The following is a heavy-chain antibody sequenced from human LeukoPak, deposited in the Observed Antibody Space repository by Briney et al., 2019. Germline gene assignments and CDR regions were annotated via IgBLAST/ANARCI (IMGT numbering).Heavy chain of an antibody. D-gene: IGHD3-22*01. V-gene: IGHV3-23*01. CDR1: GFTFSSYA. CDR3: AKDPTYYYDSSGYYGHFDY. Sequence: GGSLRLSCAASGFTFSSYAMSWVRQAPGKGLEWVSAISGSGGSTYYADSVKGRFTISRDNSKNTLYLQMNSLRAEDMAVYYCAKDPTYYYDSSGYYGHFDYWGQGTLVTVSS. CDR2: ISGSGGST. J-gene: IGHJ4*02.